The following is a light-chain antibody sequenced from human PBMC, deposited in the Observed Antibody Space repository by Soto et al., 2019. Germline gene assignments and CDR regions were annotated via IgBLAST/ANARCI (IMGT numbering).Light chain of an antibody. CDR2: EVS. J-gene: IGLJ1*01. V-gene: IGLV2-14*01. Sequence: QSVLTHPASVSGSPGQSVTIACTGTSSDVGGYNYVSWYQQHPGKAPKLMIYEVSNRPSGVSYRFSGSKSGNTASLAISGLQAEDEADYYCSSYTGSSTLLFGSGTKVTVL. CDR3: SSYTGSSTLL. CDR1: SSDVGGYNY.